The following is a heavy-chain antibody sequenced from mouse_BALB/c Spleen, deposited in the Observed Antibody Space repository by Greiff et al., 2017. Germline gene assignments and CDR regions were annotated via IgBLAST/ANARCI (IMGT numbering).Heavy chain of an antibody. CDR1: GYTFTSYW. J-gene: IGHJ3*01. V-gene: IGHV1-7*01. CDR3: ARGYYGSSLFAY. CDR2: INPSTGYT. D-gene: IGHD1-1*01. Sequence: QVQLQQSGAELAKPGASVKMSCKASGYTFTSYWMHWVKQRPGQGLEWIGYINPSTGYTEYNQKFKDKATLTADKSSSTAYMQLSSLTSEDSAVYYCARGYYGSSLFAYWGQGTLVTVSA.